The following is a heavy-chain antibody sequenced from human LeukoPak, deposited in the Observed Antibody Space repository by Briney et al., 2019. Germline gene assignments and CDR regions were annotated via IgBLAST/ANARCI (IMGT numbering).Heavy chain of an antibody. CDR3: ARGETSSYDY. CDR2: IYSGGNT. D-gene: IGHD2-2*01. J-gene: IGHJ4*02. Sequence: PGGSLRLSCAASGFTVSINYMSWVRQAPGKGLEWVSVIYSGGNTYYAESVKGRFTISRDNSKNTVYLQMNSLRAEDTAVYYCARGETSSYDYWGQGTLVTVSS. V-gene: IGHV3-53*01. CDR1: GFTVSINY.